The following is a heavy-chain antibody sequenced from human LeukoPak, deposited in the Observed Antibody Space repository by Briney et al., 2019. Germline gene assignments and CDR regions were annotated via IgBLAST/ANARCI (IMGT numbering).Heavy chain of an antibody. Sequence: GGSLRLSCAASGFTFSSYGMHWVRQAPGKGLEWVAFIRYDGSNKYYADSVMGRFTISRDNSKNTLYLQMNSLRAEDTAVYYCARGGMVRRVMGAFDIWGQGTLVTVSS. J-gene: IGHJ3*02. CDR2: IRYDGSNK. V-gene: IGHV3-30*02. CDR1: GFTFSSYG. D-gene: IGHD3-10*01. CDR3: ARGGMVRRVMGAFDI.